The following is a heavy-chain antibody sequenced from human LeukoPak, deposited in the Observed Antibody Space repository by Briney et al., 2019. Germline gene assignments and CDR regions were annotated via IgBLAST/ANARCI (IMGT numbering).Heavy chain of an antibody. Sequence: ASVKVSCKASGYTFTSYDINWVRQATGQGLEWMGWMNPSSGNTGYAQKFQGRVTITRNTSISTAYMELSSLRSEDTAVYYCARVGYSSGWYDSWYYYYMDVWGKGTTVTVSS. D-gene: IGHD6-19*01. V-gene: IGHV1-8*03. CDR3: ARVGYSSGWYDSWYYYYMDV. CDR2: MNPSSGNT. J-gene: IGHJ6*03. CDR1: GYTFTSYD.